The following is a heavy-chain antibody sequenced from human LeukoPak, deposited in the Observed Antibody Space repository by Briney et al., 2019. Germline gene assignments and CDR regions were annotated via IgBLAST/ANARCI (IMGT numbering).Heavy chain of an antibody. V-gene: IGHV4-31*03. CDR3: VGGSYSLEY. Sequence: TLSLTCTVSGTSISRSGYYWSWIRQHPGKGLECIGFTYYSGSTHYNPSLESRVTISVDTSKNQLSLKLNSVTAADTAVYYCVGGSYSLEYWGQGALVTVPP. J-gene: IGHJ4*02. D-gene: IGHD1-26*01. CDR1: GTSISRSGYY. CDR2: TYYSGST.